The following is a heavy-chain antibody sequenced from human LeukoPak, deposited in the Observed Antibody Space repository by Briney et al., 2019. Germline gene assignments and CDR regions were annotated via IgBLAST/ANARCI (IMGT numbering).Heavy chain of an antibody. CDR2: ISAYNGNT. D-gene: IGHD2-2*01. Sequence: ASVKVSCKASGYTFTSYGISWVRQAPGQGREWMGWISAYNGNTNYAQKLQGRVTMTTDTSTSTAYMELRSLRSDDTAVYYCARVRYCSSTSCLNAFDIWGQGTMVTVSS. CDR1: GYTFTSYG. CDR3: ARVRYCSSTSCLNAFDI. V-gene: IGHV1-18*01. J-gene: IGHJ3*02.